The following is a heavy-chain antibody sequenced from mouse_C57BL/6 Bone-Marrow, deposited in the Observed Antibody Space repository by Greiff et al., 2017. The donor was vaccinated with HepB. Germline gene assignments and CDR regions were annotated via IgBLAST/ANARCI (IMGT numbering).Heavy chain of an antibody. V-gene: IGHV1-81*01. CDR3: AIYYDQFAY. CDR2: IYPRSGNT. D-gene: IGHD2-4*01. J-gene: IGHJ3*01. Sequence: QVQLKESGAELARPGASVKLSCKASGYTFTSYGISWVKQRTGQGLEWIGEIYPRSGNTYYNEKFKGKATLTADKSSSTAYMELRSLTSEDSAVYFCAIYYDQFAYWGQGTLVTVSA. CDR1: GYTFTSYG.